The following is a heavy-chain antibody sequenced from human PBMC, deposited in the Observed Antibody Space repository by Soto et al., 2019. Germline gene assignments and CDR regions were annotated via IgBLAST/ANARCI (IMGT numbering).Heavy chain of an antibody. D-gene: IGHD4-17*01. CDR3: AKEGTTVGSFFDH. CDR2: ISGGGITT. CDR1: GLTFSTYG. Sequence: DVQLLESGGDLVQPGGSLKLSCATSGLTFSTYGMNWVRQAPGKGLEWVAGISGGGITTYYADSVKGRFSISRDNSKNTLFLEMNSLRVEDTALYYCAKEGTTVGSFFDHWGRGTLVTVSS. J-gene: IGHJ4*01. V-gene: IGHV3-23*01.